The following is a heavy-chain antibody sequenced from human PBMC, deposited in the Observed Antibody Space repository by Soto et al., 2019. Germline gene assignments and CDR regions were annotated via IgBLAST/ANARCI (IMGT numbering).Heavy chain of an antibody. Sequence: QVQLVQSGAEVKKPGASVKVSYKASGYTFTSYAMHWVRQAPGQRLEWMGWINAGNGNTKYSQKFQGRVTITRDTSASTAYMELSSLRSEDTAVYYCALSVATITGANFDYWGQGTLVTVSS. CDR2: INAGNGNT. D-gene: IGHD5-12*01. V-gene: IGHV1-3*01. CDR3: ALSVATITGANFDY. CDR1: GYTFTSYA. J-gene: IGHJ4*02.